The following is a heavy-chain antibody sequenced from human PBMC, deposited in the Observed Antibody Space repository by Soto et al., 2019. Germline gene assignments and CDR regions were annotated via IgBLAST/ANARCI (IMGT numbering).Heavy chain of an antibody. J-gene: IGHJ4*02. CDR1: GFTFSNAW. Sequence: EVQLVECGGGVVKPGGSLRLSCAGSGFTFSNAWMSWVRRAPGKGLEWVGRIKSDAYGGAIDYAAPVKGRFTISRDDSKNTLFLQMNNLRAEDKAVYSCTRTKGRLEQQTNAFWGEGTRVIVSS. CDR3: TRTKGRLEQQTNAF. CDR2: IKSDAYGGAI. D-gene: IGHD2-8*01. V-gene: IGHV3-15*01.